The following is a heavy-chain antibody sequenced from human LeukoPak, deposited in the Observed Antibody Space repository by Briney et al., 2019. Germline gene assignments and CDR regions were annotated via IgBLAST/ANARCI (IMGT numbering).Heavy chain of an antibody. CDR3: ARRVDYVWGSYRYDWFDP. D-gene: IGHD3-16*02. CDR1: GGSISSSSYY. CDR2: IYYSGST. V-gene: IGHV4-39*01. J-gene: IGHJ5*02. Sequence: SETLSLTCTVSGGSISSSSYYWGWIRQPPGKGLEWIGSIYYSGSTYYNPSLKSRVTISVDTSKNQFSLKLSSVTAADTAVYYGARRVDYVWGSYRYDWFDPWGQGTLVTVSS.